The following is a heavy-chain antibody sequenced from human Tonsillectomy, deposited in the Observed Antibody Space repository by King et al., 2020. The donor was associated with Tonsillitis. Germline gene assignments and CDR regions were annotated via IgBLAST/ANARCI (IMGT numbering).Heavy chain of an antibody. D-gene: IGHD1-26*01. CDR3: GRHAVGATYGHWYFDL. CDR2: IYPGDSDT. CDR1: GYSFTNYW. V-gene: IGHV5-51*01. J-gene: IGHJ2*01. Sequence: QLVQSGAEVKKPGESLKISCKGSGYSFTNYWIGWVRQMPGKGLEWMGIIYPGDSDTRYSPSFQGQVTISADKSISTAYLQWSSLKASDTAMYYCGRHAVGATYGHWYFDLWGRGTLVTVSS.